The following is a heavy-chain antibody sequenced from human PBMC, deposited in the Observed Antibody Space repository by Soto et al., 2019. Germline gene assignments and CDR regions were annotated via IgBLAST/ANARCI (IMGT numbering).Heavy chain of an antibody. CDR1: GYTFTGYY. CDR3: ARGVGVLLWFGELSPFDY. J-gene: IGHJ4*02. V-gene: IGHV1-2*04. Sequence: QVPLVQSGAEVKKPGASVKVSCKASGYTFTGYYMHWVRQAPGQGLEWMGWINPNSGGTNYAQKFQGWVTMTRDTSISTAYMELSRLRSDDTAVYYCARGVGVLLWFGELSPFDYWGQGTLVTVSS. CDR2: INPNSGGT. D-gene: IGHD3-10*01.